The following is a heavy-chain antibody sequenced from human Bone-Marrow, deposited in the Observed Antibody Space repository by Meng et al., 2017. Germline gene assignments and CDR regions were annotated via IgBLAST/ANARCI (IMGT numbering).Heavy chain of an antibody. Sequence: GESLKISCAASGFTFSSYSMNWVRQAPGKGLEWVSSISSSSSYIYYADSVKGRFTISRDNAKNSLYLQMNSLRAEDTAVYYCATGKYCSGGSCYGYYWGQGTLVTVSS. V-gene: IGHV3-21*01. CDR3: ATGKYCSGGSCYGYY. CDR2: ISSSSSYI. D-gene: IGHD2-15*01. J-gene: IGHJ4*02. CDR1: GFTFSSYS.